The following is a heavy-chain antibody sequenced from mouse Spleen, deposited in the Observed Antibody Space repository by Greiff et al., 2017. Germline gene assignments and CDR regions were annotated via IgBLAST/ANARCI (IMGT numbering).Heavy chain of an antibody. J-gene: IGHJ3*01. CDR2: INPSTGGT. CDR1: GYSFTGYY. V-gene: IGHV1-42*01. CDR3: ARMGRWDDPAWFAY. Sequence: VQLQQSGPELVKPGASVKISCKASGYSFTGYYMNWVKQSPEKSLEWIGEINPSTGGTTYNQKFKAKATLTVDKSSSTAYMQLKSLTSEDSAVYYCARMGRWDDPAWFAYWGQGTLVTVSA. D-gene: IGHD4-1*01.